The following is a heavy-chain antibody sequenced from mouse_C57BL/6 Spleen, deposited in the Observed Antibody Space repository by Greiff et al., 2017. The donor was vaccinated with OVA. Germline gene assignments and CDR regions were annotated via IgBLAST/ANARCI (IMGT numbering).Heavy chain of an antibody. V-gene: IGHV1-18*01. D-gene: IGHD1-1*01. CDR2: INPNNGGT. Sequence: EVQLQQSGAELMKLGASVKIPCKASGYTFTDYNMDWVKQSHGKSLEWIGDINPNNGGTIYNQKFKGKATLTVDKSSSTAYMELRSLTSEDTAVYYCARDYGSSYAMDYWGQGTSVTVSS. CDR3: ARDYGSSYAMDY. J-gene: IGHJ4*01. CDR1: GYTFTDYN.